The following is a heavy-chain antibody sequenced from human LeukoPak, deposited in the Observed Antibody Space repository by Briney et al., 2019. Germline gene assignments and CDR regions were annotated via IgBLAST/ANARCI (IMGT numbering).Heavy chain of an antibody. Sequence: SVKVSCKASGGTFSSYAISWVRQAPGQGLEWMGGIIPIFGTANYAQKFQGRVTITTDESTSTAYMELSSLRSEDMAVYYCARDRYYYDSSGHTGHWFDPWGQGTLVTVSS. CDR1: GGTFSSYA. V-gene: IGHV1-69*05. CDR2: IIPIFGTA. D-gene: IGHD3-22*01. CDR3: ARDRYYYDSSGHTGHWFDP. J-gene: IGHJ5*02.